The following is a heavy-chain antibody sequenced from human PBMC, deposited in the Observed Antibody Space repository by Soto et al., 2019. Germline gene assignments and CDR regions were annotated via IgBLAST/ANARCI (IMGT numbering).Heavy chain of an antibody. D-gene: IGHD2-15*01. CDR2: IIPIFGTA. CDR1: GGTFSSYA. V-gene: IGHV1-69*01. CDR3: ARDMYPNCSGGSCYSNFWFDP. Sequence: QVQLVQSGAEVKKPGSSVKVSCKASGGTFSSYAISWVRQAPGQGLEWMGGIIPIFGTANYAQKFQGRVTITADESTSTAYMELSSPRSEDTAVYYCARDMYPNCSGGSCYSNFWFDPWGQGTLVTVSS. J-gene: IGHJ5*02.